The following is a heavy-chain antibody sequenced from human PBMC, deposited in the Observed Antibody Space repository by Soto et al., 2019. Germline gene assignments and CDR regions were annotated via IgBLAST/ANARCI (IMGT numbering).Heavy chain of an antibody. D-gene: IGHD3-10*01. J-gene: IGHJ3*02. CDR2: IYYSGST. V-gene: IGHV4-39*02. Sequence: QLQLQESGPGLVKPTETLSLTCTVSGGSISSSSYYWGWIRQPPGKGLEWIGSIYYSGSTYYNPSLKSRVTISVDTSKNQFSLKRSSVTAADKAVYYCARDLIRGVIMANDAFDIWGQGTMVTVSS. CDR3: ARDLIRGVIMANDAFDI. CDR1: GGSISSSSYY.